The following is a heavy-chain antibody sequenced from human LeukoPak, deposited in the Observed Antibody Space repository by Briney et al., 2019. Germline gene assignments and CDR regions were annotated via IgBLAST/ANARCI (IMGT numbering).Heavy chain of an antibody. CDR1: GFTFSSYS. CDR3: ARARSTIFGVVKNYMDV. D-gene: IGHD3-3*01. Sequence: GGSLRLSCAASGFTFSSYSMNWARQAPGKGLEWVSYISSSSSTIYYADSVKGRFTISRDNAKNSLYLQMNSLRAEDTAVYYCARARSTIFGVVKNYMDVWGKGTPVTVSS. J-gene: IGHJ6*03. V-gene: IGHV3-48*01. CDR2: ISSSSSTI.